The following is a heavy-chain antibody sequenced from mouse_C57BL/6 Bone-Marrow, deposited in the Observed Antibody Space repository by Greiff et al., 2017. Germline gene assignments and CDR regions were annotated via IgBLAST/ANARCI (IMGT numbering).Heavy chain of an antibody. J-gene: IGHJ4*01. CDR3: ARNYCYSYARDD. D-gene: IGHD1-1*01. Sequence: QVQLQQSGAELARPGASVKLSCKASGYTFTSYGISWVKQRTGQGREWIGEIHPRSGNTYYNEKLKGKATLTADKAASTAYMELRSLPAEDSAVYFSARNYCYSYARDDWGQGTSVTVTA. CDR1: GYTFTSYG. V-gene: IGHV1-81*01. CDR2: IHPRSGNT.